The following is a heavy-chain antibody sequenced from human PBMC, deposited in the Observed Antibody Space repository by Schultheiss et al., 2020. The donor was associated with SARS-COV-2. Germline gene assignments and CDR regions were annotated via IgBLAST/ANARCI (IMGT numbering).Heavy chain of an antibody. CDR1: GYTFTSYG. CDR2: ISAYNGNT. J-gene: IGHJ6*02. CDR3: AIHPVGVVIIPYGMDV. V-gene: IGHV1-18*04. Sequence: ASVKVSCKASGYTFTSYGISWVRQAPGQGLEWMGWISAYNGNTNYAQKLQGRVTMTRDTSTSTVYMELSSLRSEDTAVYYCAIHPVGVVIIPYGMDVWGQGTTVTVSS. D-gene: IGHD3-3*01.